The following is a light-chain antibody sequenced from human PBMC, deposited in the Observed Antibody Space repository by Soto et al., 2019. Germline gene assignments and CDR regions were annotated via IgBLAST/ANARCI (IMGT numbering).Light chain of an antibody. Sequence: EIVLTQSPGTLSLSPGERATISCRASQTVISSYLAWYQQKTGQAPRLLIYGASSRATGIPDRFSGSGSGTDFTLTISRMEPEDFAVYYCQQYGNSLFTFGPGTKVDIK. CDR3: QQYGNSLFT. J-gene: IGKJ3*01. CDR2: GAS. V-gene: IGKV3-20*01. CDR1: QTVISSY.